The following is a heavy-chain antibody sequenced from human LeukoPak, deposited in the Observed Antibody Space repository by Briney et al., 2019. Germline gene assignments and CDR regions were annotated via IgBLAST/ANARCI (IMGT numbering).Heavy chain of an antibody. CDR1: GYTFTSYG. V-gene: IGHV1-18*01. Sequence: ASVKVSCKASGYTFTSYGTSRVRQAPGQGPEWMGWISGYNGNTNYAQKFQGRVTMTTDTSTSTAYMEVRGLRSDDTAIYYCARDRSTAAHEYWGQGTLVTVSS. D-gene: IGHD2-2*01. CDR2: ISGYNGNT. CDR3: ARDRSTAAHEY. J-gene: IGHJ4*02.